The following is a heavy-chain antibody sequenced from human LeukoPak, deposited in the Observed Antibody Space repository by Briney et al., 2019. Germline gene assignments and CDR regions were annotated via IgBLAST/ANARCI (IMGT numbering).Heavy chain of an antibody. J-gene: IGHJ6*03. CDR2: INHSGNT. D-gene: IGHD7-27*01. V-gene: IGHV4-34*01. CDR1: GGPFSGYY. Sequence: SETLSLTCAVYGGPFSGYYWSWIRQPPGKGVEWIGEINHSGNTNHNPSLKSRVTLLVDTSKNQFSLKLSYATGADTGVYYCALHGKLGIHVRAARYYYYMVVSGKGSTVSASS. CDR3: ALHGKLGIHVRAARYYYYMVV.